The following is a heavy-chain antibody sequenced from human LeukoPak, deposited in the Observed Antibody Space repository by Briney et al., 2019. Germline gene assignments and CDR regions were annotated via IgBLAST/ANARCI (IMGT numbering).Heavy chain of an antibody. Sequence: SETLSLTCTVSGGSISVSSYYRGWIRQPPGKGLEWIGSIYYSGSTYYNPSLESRLTISVDTSKNQFSLRLSSVTAADTAVYYCARDGRSSYDGDAFHIWGQGTLVTVSS. J-gene: IGHJ3*02. CDR2: IYYSGST. CDR1: GGSISVSSYY. D-gene: IGHD3-22*01. CDR3: ARDGRSSYDGDAFHI. V-gene: IGHV4-39*07.